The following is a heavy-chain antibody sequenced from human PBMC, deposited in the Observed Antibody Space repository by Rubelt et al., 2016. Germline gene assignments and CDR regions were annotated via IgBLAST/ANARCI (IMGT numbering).Heavy chain of an antibody. CDR2: INPSGNS. J-gene: IGHJ4*02. CDR3: ARGSDRCKAGVD. Sequence: QVQLQQWGAGLLKPSETLSLTCAVYGGSFSGYYWSWIRQPPGKGLEWIGEINPSGNSNYNSSLKSRVTISGDTSKSQFSRKLTSVTAADTAVYYCARGSDRCKAGVDWGQGTLVTVSS. CDR1: GGSFSGYY. D-gene: IGHD3-22*01. V-gene: IGHV4-34*01.